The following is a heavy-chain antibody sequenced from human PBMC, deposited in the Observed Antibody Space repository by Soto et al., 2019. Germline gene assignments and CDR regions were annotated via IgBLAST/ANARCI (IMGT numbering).Heavy chain of an antibody. CDR3: ARLSRIAARHGSHFDY. J-gene: IGHJ4*02. CDR1: GGSISSSSYY. CDR2: IYYSGNT. D-gene: IGHD6-6*01. Sequence: SETLSLTCTVSGGSISSSSYYWGWIRQPPGKGLEWIGGIYYSGNTYYNPSLKSRVTISVDTSKNQFSLKLSSVTAADTAVYYCARLSRIAARHGSHFDYWGQGTLVTVSS. V-gene: IGHV4-39*01.